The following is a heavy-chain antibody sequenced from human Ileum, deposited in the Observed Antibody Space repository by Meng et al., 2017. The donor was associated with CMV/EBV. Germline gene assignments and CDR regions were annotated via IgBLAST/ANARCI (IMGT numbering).Heavy chain of an antibody. Sequence: HLQAVCPVLVKPSENLALTCNCSGCPISSSSYYWGCNGQPPGKGQELIGRIYYSGSTYYNPSLKSRVAIAVDTSKNQFSLKLSYVTAADTAVYYCERGHCSSTSCYGGDWFDPWGQGTLVTVSS. CDR1: GCPISSSSYY. CDR2: IYYSGST. V-gene: IGHV4-39*07. D-gene: IGHD2-2*01. CDR3: ERGHCSSTSCYGGDWFDP. J-gene: IGHJ5*02.